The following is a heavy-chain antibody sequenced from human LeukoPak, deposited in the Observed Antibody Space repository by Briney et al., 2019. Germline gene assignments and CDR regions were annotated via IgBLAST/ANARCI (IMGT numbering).Heavy chain of an antibody. CDR1: GGSISSGGYS. V-gene: IGHV4-30-2*01. D-gene: IGHD3-22*01. CDR3: ARTKKDPNYDSSPYYFDY. J-gene: IGHJ4*02. CDR2: IYHSGST. Sequence: SETLSLTCAVSGGSISSGGYSWSWIRQPPGKGLEWIGYIYHSGSTYYNPSLKSRVTILVDRSKNQFSLKLSFVTAADTAVYYCARTKKDPNYDSSPYYFDYWGQGTLVTVSS.